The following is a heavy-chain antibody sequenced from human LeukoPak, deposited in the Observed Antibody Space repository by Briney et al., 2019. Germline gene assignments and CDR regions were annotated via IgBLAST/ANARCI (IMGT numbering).Heavy chain of an antibody. V-gene: IGHV4-38-2*02. Sequence: SETLSLTCTVSGYSISNGYYWGWIRQPPGKWLEWVGSIYHRGSTYYNPSLRSRVTISLDRSKKKFSLKLTSVTAADTAVYFCARGAEYYAIWRGYAGYSDYWGQGISVTVSS. CDR2: IYHRGST. CDR3: ARGAEYYAIWRGYAGYSDY. D-gene: IGHD3-3*01. J-gene: IGHJ4*02. CDR1: GYSISNGYY.